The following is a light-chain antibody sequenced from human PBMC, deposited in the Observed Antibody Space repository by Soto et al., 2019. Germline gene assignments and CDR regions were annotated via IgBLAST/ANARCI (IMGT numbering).Light chain of an antibody. CDR1: QGIGSW. V-gene: IGKV1-5*03. CDR2: KAS. J-gene: IGKJ1*01. Sequence: IQMTQSPSTLSASVGDRVIITCLASQGIGSWLAWYPQKPGKAPKLLIYKASTLESGVPSRFSGSGSGTDFTLTLISLQPDDFATDYCQQYDSYWTFGQGTKVEIK. CDR3: QQYDSYWT.